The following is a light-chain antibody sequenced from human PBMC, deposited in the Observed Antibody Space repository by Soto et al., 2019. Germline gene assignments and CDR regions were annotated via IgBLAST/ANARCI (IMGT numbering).Light chain of an antibody. Sequence: DIHMTPSPSSLSASVGDRVTITCRASQSISSNLTWYQQKPGKAPKLLIYAASSLQSGVPSRFSGSGSGTDFTLTISSLQPEDFATYYCQQSYSTPWTFGQGTKVDIK. CDR2: AAS. J-gene: IGKJ1*01. V-gene: IGKV1-39*01. CDR1: QSISSN. CDR3: QQSYSTPWT.